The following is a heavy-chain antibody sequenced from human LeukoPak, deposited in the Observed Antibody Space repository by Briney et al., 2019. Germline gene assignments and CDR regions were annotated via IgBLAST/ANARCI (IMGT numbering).Heavy chain of an antibody. CDR3: AIFDFLFGEIDNWFDP. Sequence: GESLKISCKASGYTFSNYWIGWVRQMPGKGLEWMGNIFPGDSDTRYSPSFQGQVTISVDKSISTAYLQWSSLKVSDTAIYYCAIFDFLFGEIDNWFDPWGQGTQVTVSS. J-gene: IGHJ5*02. V-gene: IGHV5-51*01. CDR1: GYTFSNYW. CDR2: IFPGDSDT. D-gene: IGHD3-16*01.